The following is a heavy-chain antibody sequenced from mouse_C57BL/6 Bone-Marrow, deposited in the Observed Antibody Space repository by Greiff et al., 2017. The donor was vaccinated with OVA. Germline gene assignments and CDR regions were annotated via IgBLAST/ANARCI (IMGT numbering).Heavy chain of an antibody. CDR1: GYAFSSSW. CDR2: IYPGDGDT. D-gene: IGHD4-1*01. Sequence: VQLVESGPELVKPGASVKISCKASGYAFSSSWMNWVKQRPGKGLEWIGRIYPGDGDTNYNGKFKGKATLTADKSSSTAYMQLSSLTSEDSAVYFCARRTGRDYFDYWGQGTTRTVSS. V-gene: IGHV1-82*01. J-gene: IGHJ2*01. CDR3: ARRTGRDYFDY.